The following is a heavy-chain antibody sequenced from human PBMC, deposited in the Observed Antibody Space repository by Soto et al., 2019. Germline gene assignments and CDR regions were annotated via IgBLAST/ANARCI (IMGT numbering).Heavy chain of an antibody. CDR2: ISYDGSNK. CDR3: TTDEVYYDFWSGYYHFDY. Sequence: GGSLRLSCAAPGFTFSSYGMHWVRQAPGKGLEWVAVISYDGSNKYYADSVKGRFTISRDNSKNTLYLQMNSLKTEDTAVYYCTTDEVYYDFWSGYYHFDYWGQGTLVTVSS. D-gene: IGHD3-3*01. CDR1: GFTFSSYG. J-gene: IGHJ4*02. V-gene: IGHV3-30*03.